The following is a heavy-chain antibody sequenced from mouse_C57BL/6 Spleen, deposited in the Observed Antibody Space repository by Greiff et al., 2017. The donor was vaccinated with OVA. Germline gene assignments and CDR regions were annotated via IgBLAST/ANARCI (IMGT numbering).Heavy chain of an antibody. CDR2: IDPSDSYT. V-gene: IGHV1-69*01. CDR3: ARPWDYGSSYGYFDV. D-gene: IGHD1-1*01. J-gene: IGHJ1*03. CDR1: GYTFTSYW. Sequence: QVQLQQSGAELVMPGASVKLSCKASGYTFTSYWMHWVKQRPGQGLEWIGEIDPSDSYTNYNQKFKGKSTLTVDKSSSTAYMQLSSLTSEDSAVYYCARPWDYGSSYGYFDVWGTGTTVTVSS.